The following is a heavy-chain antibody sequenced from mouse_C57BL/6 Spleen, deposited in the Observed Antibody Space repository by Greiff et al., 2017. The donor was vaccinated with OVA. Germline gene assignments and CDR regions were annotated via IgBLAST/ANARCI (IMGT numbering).Heavy chain of an antibody. CDR3: ARAGSNFLRYFDV. CDR1: GYTFTDYY. Sequence: EVQLQQSGPELVKPGASVKISCKASGYTFTDYYMNWVKQSHGKSLEWIGDINPNNGGTSYNQKFKGKATLTVDKSSSTAYMELRSLTSEDSAVYYCARAGSNFLRYFDVWGTGTTVTVSS. J-gene: IGHJ1*03. D-gene: IGHD2-5*01. CDR2: INPNNGGT. V-gene: IGHV1-26*01.